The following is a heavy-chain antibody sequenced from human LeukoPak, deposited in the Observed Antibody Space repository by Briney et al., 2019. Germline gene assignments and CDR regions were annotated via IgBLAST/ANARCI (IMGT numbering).Heavy chain of an antibody. V-gene: IGHV1-2*02. J-gene: IGHJ4*02. CDR2: IDPNTGGT. D-gene: IGHD1-26*01. Sequence: ASVKVSCKASGVTSSSYAISWVRQAPGQGLEWMGWIDPNTGGTNYAQNFRGRVTMTRDSSISTVYVEVSRLMSDDTAVYYCASAKGSYNCWGQGTLVTVSS. CDR1: GVTSSSYA. CDR3: ASAKGSYNC.